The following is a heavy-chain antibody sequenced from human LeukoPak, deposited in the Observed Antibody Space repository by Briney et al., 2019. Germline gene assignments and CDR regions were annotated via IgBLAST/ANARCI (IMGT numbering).Heavy chain of an antibody. CDR1: GFTFSSYA. CDR2: ISSNGGST. Sequence: PGGSLRLSCAASGFTFSSYAMHWVRQAPGKGLEYVSAISSNGGSTYYANSVKGRFTIYRDNSKNTLYLQMGSLRAEDMAVYYCARRMEWRNYYYYYYMDVWGKGTTVTVSS. D-gene: IGHD1-1*01. CDR3: ARRMEWRNYYYYYYMDV. J-gene: IGHJ6*03. V-gene: IGHV3-64*01.